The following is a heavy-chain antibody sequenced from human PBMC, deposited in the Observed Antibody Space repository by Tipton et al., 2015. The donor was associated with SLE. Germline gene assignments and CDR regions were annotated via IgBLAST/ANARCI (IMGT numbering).Heavy chain of an antibody. CDR1: GGSISSSSYY. D-gene: IGHD6-13*01. CDR3: ARLDSSSWYYWYFDL. CDR2: IYYSGST. J-gene: IGHJ2*01. V-gene: IGHV4-31*03. Sequence: TLSLTCTVSGGSISSSSYYWGWIRQHPGKGLEWIEYIYYSGSTYYNPSLKSRVTISVDTSKNQFSLKLSSVTAADTAVYYCARLDSSSWYYWYFDLWGRGTLVTVSS.